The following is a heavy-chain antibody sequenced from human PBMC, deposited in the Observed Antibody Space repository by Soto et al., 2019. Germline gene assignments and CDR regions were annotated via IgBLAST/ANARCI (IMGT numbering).Heavy chain of an antibody. CDR3: AREPNSIDY. CDR1: RFTFSNYW. V-gene: IGHV3-7*01. D-gene: IGHD2-15*01. CDR2: IKQDGSEK. Sequence: EVQLVESGGGLVQPGGSLRLSCAASRFTFSNYWMSWVRQAPGKGLEWVANIKQDGSEKYYVDPVKGRFTISRDNAKNSLYLQMNSLRAEDTAVYYCAREPNSIDYWGQGTLVTVSS. J-gene: IGHJ4*02.